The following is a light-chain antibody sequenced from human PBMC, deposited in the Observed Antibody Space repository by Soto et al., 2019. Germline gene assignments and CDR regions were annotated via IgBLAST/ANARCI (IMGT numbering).Light chain of an antibody. Sequence: VLAQSPATPSVSPGERSTLSCRASQSVSSNLAWYQQKPGQAPRLLIYGASTRATGIPARFSGSGSGTEFTLTISSLQSEDFAVYYCQQYNNWPFTFGGGTKVDIK. J-gene: IGKJ4*01. V-gene: IGKV3-15*01. CDR3: QQYNNWPFT. CDR2: GAS. CDR1: QSVSSN.